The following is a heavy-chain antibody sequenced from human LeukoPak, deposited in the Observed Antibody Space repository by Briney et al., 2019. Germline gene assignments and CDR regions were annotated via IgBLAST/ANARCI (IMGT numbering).Heavy chain of an antibody. V-gene: IGHV1-46*01. CDR2: INPSGSST. J-gene: IGHJ5*02. D-gene: IGHD3-16*02. CDR1: GFTFTNYN. Sequence: GASVKVSCKASGFTFTNYNMHWVRQAPGQGLEWMGIINPSGSSTLYAQKFQGRVTMTRDMSTTTDYMELSSLRSEDTAVYYCARDNSVGDIAWWFDPWGQGTLVTVSS. CDR3: ARDNSVGDIAWWFDP.